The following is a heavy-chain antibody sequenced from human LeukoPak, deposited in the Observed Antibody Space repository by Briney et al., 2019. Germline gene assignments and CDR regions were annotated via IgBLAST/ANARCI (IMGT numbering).Heavy chain of an antibody. CDR3: ASSVRGTAWLNR. J-gene: IGHJ4*02. Sequence: PGGSLRLSCAASGFTFSSYAMSWVRQAPGKRLEWIGEINHSGSTNYNPSLKSRVTISVDTSKNQFSLKLTPVTAAADTAVYYCASSVRGTAWLNRWGQGTLVTVSS. V-gene: IGHV4-34*01. CDR2: INHSGST. D-gene: IGHD3-10*01. CDR1: GFTFSSYA.